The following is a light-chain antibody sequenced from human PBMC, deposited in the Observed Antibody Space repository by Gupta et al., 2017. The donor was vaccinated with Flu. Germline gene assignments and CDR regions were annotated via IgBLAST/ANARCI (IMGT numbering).Light chain of an antibody. CDR1: KLGDKY. CDR3: QAWDSSASWV. J-gene: IGLJ3*02. CDR2: QDT. Sequence: SYELTQPPSASVSPGQTASITCSGDKLGDKYACWYQQKPGQSPLLVIYQDTKRPSGIPARFSGSNSGNTATLTISETQAMDDADYYCQAWDSSASWVFGGGTKLTVL. V-gene: IGLV3-1*01.